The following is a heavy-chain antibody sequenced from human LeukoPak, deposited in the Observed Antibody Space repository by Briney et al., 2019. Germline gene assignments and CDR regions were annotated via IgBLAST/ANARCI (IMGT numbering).Heavy chain of an antibody. Sequence: PSETLSLTCTVSGGSVSNYHWRWIRHPAGPGLEHIGRIYSTGNTNYHPSLKSRVTMAVDTSNNQFSLKLTSVTAADTALYFCARGPGYTGSYPFDYWGPGTLVTVSS. CDR3: ARGPGYTGSYPFDY. V-gene: IGHV4-4*07. CDR1: GGSVSNYH. CDR2: IYSTGNT. D-gene: IGHD1-26*01. J-gene: IGHJ4*02.